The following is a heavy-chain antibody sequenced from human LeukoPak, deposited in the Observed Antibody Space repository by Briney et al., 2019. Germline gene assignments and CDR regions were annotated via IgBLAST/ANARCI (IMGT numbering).Heavy chain of an antibody. J-gene: IGHJ5*02. CDR1: GFTFSSYG. CDR2: IRYDGSNK. CDR3: AKAGTVLVYKNWFDP. D-gene: IGHD3-10*01. V-gene: IGHV3-30*02. Sequence: GGSLRLSCAASGFTFSSYGVHWVRQAPGKGLEWVAFIRYDGSNKYYADSVKGRFTISRDNSKNTLYLQMNSLRAEDTAVYYCAKAGTVLVYKNWFDPWGQGTLVTVSS.